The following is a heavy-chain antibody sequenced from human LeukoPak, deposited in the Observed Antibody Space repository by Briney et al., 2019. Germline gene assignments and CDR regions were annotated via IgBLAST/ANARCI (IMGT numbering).Heavy chain of an antibody. Sequence: ASVKVSCKAFGYTFTDFDINWVRQATGQGLEWMGWMNPKNGDTGYIQNFRGRVTMSRDTSTSTAYLELNSLNLGDTAVYYCAKGGYQYSDLWTGNFPDAFDVWGQGTVVTVSS. CDR3: AKGGYQYSDLWTGNFPDAFDV. CDR2: MNPKNGDT. J-gene: IGHJ3*01. D-gene: IGHD3-3*01. V-gene: IGHV1-8*02. CDR1: GYTFTDFD.